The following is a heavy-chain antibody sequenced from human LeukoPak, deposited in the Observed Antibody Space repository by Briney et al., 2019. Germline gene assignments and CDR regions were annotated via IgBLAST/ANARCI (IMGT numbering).Heavy chain of an antibody. CDR2: IYYSGST. CDR1: GGSISSYY. V-gene: IGHV4-59*01. D-gene: IGHD6-13*01. CDR3: ARDLSSSWHSYYYYGMDV. J-gene: IGHJ6*02. Sequence: PSETLSLTCTVSGGSISSYYWSWIRQPPGKGLEWIGYIYYSGSTNYNPSLKSRVTISEDTSKNQFSLKLSSVTAADTAVYYCARDLSSSWHSYYYYGMDVWGQGTTVTVSS.